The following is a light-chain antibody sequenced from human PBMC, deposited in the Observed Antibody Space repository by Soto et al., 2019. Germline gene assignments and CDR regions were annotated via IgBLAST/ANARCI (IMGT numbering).Light chain of an antibody. Sequence: DIQMTQSPSSLSASVGDRVTITCRASQTIIAYLNWYQQKPGKAPKLLIYAASSLLSGVPSRFSGSGSGTDFTLTISSLQRDDFATYYCQQSYRTPWTFGQGTNVDFK. CDR1: QTIIAY. V-gene: IGKV1-39*01. J-gene: IGKJ1*01. CDR3: QQSYRTPWT. CDR2: AAS.